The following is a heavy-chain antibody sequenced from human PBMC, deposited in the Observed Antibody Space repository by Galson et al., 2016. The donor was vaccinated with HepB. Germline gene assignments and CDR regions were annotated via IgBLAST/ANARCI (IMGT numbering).Heavy chain of an antibody. CDR3: ARDGAGATRKQLVYYYYYGMDV. V-gene: IGHV3-7*01. Sequence: SLRLSCAASGFTFSSYWMSWVRQAPGKGLEWVANIKQDGSEKYYVDSVKGRFTISRDNAKNSLYLQMNSLRAEDTAVYYCARDGAGATRKQLVYYYYYGMDVWGQGTTVTVSS. D-gene: IGHD6-13*01. CDR2: IKQDGSEK. J-gene: IGHJ6*02. CDR1: GFTFSSYW.